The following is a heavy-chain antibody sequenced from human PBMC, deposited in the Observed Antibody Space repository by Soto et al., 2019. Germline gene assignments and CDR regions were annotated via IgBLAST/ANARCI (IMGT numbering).Heavy chain of an antibody. V-gene: IGHV4-59*01. CDR3: ARSWGYYFAY. CDR1: WGSSSSYD. J-gene: IGHJ4*02. Sequence: SETLSHRCTFSWGSSSSYDGGLFRQPPGKGLEWIGYIYYSGSTNYNPSLKSRVTISVDTSKNQFSLKLSSVTAADTAVYYCARSWGYYFAYRGQGTLVPVSS. D-gene: IGHD3-16*01. CDR2: IYYSGST.